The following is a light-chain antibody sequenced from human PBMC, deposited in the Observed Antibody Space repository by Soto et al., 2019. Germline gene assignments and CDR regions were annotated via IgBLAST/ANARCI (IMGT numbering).Light chain of an antibody. CDR1: SSDVGGYNY. CDR2: EVS. J-gene: IGLJ1*01. V-gene: IGLV2-14*01. CDR3: SSFAGGNICV. Sequence: QSALTQPASVSGSPGQSITISCTGTSSDVGGYNYVSWYQQHPGKAPKLMIYEVSNRPSGVSNRFSGSKSGNTASLTISGLQAEDEADYYCSSFAGGNICVFGTGTKVTVL.